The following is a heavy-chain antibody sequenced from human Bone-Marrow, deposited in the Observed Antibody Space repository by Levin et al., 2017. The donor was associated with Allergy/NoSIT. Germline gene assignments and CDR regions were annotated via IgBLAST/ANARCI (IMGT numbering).Heavy chain of an antibody. CDR1: GFSLTNPRLG. D-gene: IGHD4-17*01. Sequence: ESGPTLVKPTETLTLTCTVSGFSLTNPRLGVSWIRQSPGKALEWLAHIFPNDKKSFTTSLSSRLTISKDTSRSQVVLALTNVDPVDTGTYYCARTTQPFDHGDNIPDHWGQGTLVTVSS. CDR3: ARTTQPFDHGDNIPDH. V-gene: IGHV2-26*01. J-gene: IGHJ4*02. CDR2: IFPNDKK.